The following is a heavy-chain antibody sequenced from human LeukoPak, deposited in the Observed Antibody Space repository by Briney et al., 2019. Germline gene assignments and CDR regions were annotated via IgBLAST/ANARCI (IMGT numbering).Heavy chain of an antibody. Sequence: SETLSLTCTVSGGSISSYYWSWIRQPPGKGLEWIGYIYYSGSTNYNPSLKSRVTMSVDTSKNQFSLNLSSVTAADTAVYYCARSLDSSGYYWTYDYWGQGTLVTVSS. CDR3: ARSLDSSGYYWTYDY. CDR2: IYYSGST. D-gene: IGHD3-22*01. J-gene: IGHJ4*02. CDR1: GGSISSYY. V-gene: IGHV4-59*08.